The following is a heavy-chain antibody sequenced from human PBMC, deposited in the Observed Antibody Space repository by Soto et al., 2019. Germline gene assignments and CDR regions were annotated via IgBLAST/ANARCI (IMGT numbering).Heavy chain of an antibody. V-gene: IGHV1-46*03. CDR1: GYTFTSYY. J-gene: IGHJ4*02. CDR2: INPSGGST. Sequence: GASVKVSCKASGYTFTSYYMHWVRQAPGQGLEWKGIINPSGGSTSYAQKFQGRVTMTRDTSTSTVYMELSSLRSEDTAVYYCARDRPSSSHPYYFDYWGQGTLVTVSS. CDR3: ARDRPSSSHPYYFDY. D-gene: IGHD6-6*01.